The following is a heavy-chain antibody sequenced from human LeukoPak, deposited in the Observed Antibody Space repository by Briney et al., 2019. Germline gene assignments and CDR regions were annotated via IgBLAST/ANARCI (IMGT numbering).Heavy chain of an antibody. CDR1: GFTFSSYS. CDR3: ARGRDGYNSLDY. J-gene: IGHJ4*02. Sequence: PGRSLRLSCAASGFTFSSYSMNWVRQAPGKRLEWVSSISSSSSYIYYADSVKGRFTISRDNAKNSLYLQMNSLRAEDTAVYYCARGRDGYNSLDYWGQGTLVTVSS. V-gene: IGHV3-21*01. D-gene: IGHD5-24*01. CDR2: ISSSSSYI.